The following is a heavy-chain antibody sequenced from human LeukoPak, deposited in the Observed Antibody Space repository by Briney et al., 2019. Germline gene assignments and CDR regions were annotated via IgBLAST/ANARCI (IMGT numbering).Heavy chain of an antibody. Sequence: GGSLRLSCAASGFTFSDYYMSWIRQAPGKGLEWVAFIRYDGSNKYYADSVKARFTLSRDNSKNTMYLQMNTLRAEDTAVYYCATGYSSGWYGRLDYWGQGTLVTVSS. D-gene: IGHD6-19*01. J-gene: IGHJ4*02. V-gene: IGHV3-30*02. CDR2: IRYDGSNK. CDR1: GFTFSDYY. CDR3: ATGYSSGWYGRLDY.